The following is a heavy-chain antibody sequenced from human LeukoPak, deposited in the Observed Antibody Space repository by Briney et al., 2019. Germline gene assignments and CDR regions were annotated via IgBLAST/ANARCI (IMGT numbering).Heavy chain of an antibody. D-gene: IGHD5-24*01. CDR3: ARGLQDCFDP. Sequence: SETLSLTCAVSGGSISSGDYYWSWIRQPPGKGLEWIGYIYYSGSTYYNPSLKSRVTISVDTSKNQFSLKLSSVTAADTAVYYCARGLQDCFDPWGQGTLVTVSS. V-gene: IGHV4-30-4*01. J-gene: IGHJ5*02. CDR2: IYYSGST. CDR1: GGSISSGDYY.